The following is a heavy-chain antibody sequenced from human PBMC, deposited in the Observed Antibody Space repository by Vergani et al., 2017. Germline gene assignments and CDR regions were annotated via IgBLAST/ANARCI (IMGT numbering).Heavy chain of an antibody. CDR2: IYYSGST. V-gene: IGHV4-59*11. D-gene: IGHD6-13*01. Sequence: QVQLQESGPGLVKPSETLSLTCTVSGGSISSHYWSWIRQPPGKGLEWIGSIYYSGSTYYNPSLKSRVTISVDTSKNQFSLKRSSVTAADTAVYYCARIGGAAADLFWFDPWGQGTLVTVSS. CDR3: ARIGGAAADLFWFDP. J-gene: IGHJ5*02. CDR1: GGSISSHY.